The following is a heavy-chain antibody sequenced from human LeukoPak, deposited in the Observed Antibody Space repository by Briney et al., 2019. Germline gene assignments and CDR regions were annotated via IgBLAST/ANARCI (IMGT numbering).Heavy chain of an antibody. CDR3: ARGVLLWFGDRAFDI. Sequence: PSETLSLTCTVSGGSTSSYYWSWIRQPPGKGLEWIGYIYYSGSTNYNPSLKSRVTISVDTSKNQFSLKLSSVTAADTAVYYCARGVLLWFGDRAFDIWGQGTMVTVSS. V-gene: IGHV4-59*01. CDR2: IYYSGST. CDR1: GGSTSSYY. J-gene: IGHJ3*02. D-gene: IGHD3-10*01.